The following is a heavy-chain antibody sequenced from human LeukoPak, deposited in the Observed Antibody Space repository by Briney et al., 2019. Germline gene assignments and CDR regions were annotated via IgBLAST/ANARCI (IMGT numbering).Heavy chain of an antibody. D-gene: IGHD3-10*01. J-gene: IGHJ3*02. CDR1: GFTVSSNY. CDR2: IYSGGST. Sequence: GGSLRLSCAASGFTVSSNYMSWVRQAPGKGLEWVSVIYSGGSTYYADSVKGRFTISRDDSKNTLYLQMNSLRAEDTAVYYCASPYYYGSGSYNLGAFDIWGQGTMVTVSS. CDR3: ASPYYYGSGSYNLGAFDI. V-gene: IGHV3-66*01.